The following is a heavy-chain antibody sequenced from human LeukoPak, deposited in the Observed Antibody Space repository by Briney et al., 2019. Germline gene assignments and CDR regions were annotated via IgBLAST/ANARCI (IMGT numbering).Heavy chain of an antibody. CDR3: ARDTFQPGFIDS. V-gene: IGHV3-21*05. CDR2: INTDSSDI. D-gene: IGHD2-2*01. Sequence: GGSLRLSCAAPGFTFSRYAMNWVRQAPGKGLEWVSYINTDSSDIHYADSVKGRFTISRDNARNTLYLQLSSLRAEDSGVYYCARDTFQPGFIDSWGQGTLVTVSS. CDR1: GFTFSRYA. J-gene: IGHJ4*02.